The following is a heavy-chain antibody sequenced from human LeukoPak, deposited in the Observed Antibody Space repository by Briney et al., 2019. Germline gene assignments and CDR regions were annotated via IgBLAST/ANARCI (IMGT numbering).Heavy chain of an antibody. CDR3: AKDMGLGEYYDSSGYYFDY. CDR1: GFTFDDYA. Sequence: PGGSLRLSCAASGFTFDDYAMHWVRQATGKGLEWVSGISWNSGSIGYADSVKGRFTISRDNAKNSLYLQMNSLRAEDTALYYCAKDMGLGEYYDSSGYYFDYWGQGTLVTVSS. D-gene: IGHD3-22*01. V-gene: IGHV3-9*01. J-gene: IGHJ4*02. CDR2: ISWNSGSI.